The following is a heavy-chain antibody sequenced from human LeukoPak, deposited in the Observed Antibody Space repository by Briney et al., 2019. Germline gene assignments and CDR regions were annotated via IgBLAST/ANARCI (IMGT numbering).Heavy chain of an antibody. D-gene: IGHD6-13*01. Sequence: ASVKVSCKASGYTFTSYGISWVRQAPGQGLEWMGWISAYNGNTNYAQKLRGRVTMTTDTSTSTAYMELRSLRSDDTAVYYCARDRLAAAGTGASDIWGQGTMVTVSS. CDR2: ISAYNGNT. CDR3: ARDRLAAAGTGASDI. V-gene: IGHV1-18*01. CDR1: GYTFTSYG. J-gene: IGHJ3*02.